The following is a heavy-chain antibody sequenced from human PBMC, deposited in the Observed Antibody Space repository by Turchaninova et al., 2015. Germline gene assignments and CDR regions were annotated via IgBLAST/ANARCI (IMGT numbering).Heavy chain of an antibody. Sequence: QVQLQESGPGLVKPSQTLSLTCTVSGGSISSGGYYWSWLRQHPGKGLEWVGYIYYSGSTSYNPSLKSRVTISVDTSKNQFALKLNSVTAADTAVYYCARDGGYGSGSYRFDYWGQGTLVTVSS. J-gene: IGHJ4*02. D-gene: IGHD3-10*01. CDR3: ARDGGYGSGSYRFDY. CDR1: GGSISSGGYY. V-gene: IGHV4-31*03. CDR2: IYYSGST.